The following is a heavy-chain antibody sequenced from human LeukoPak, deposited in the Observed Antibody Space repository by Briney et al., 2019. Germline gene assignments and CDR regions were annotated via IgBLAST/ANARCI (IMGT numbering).Heavy chain of an antibody. J-gene: IGHJ4*02. CDR1: GYTFTSYD. D-gene: IGHD6-19*01. V-gene: IGHV1-8*01. CDR2: TNPNSGNT. Sequence: EASVKVSCKASGYTFTSYDINWVRQATGQGLEWMGWTNPNSGNTGYAQKFQGRVTMTRNTSISTAYMELSSLRSEDTAVYYCARVGIAVAGTIYWGQGTLVTVSS. CDR3: ARVGIAVAGTIY.